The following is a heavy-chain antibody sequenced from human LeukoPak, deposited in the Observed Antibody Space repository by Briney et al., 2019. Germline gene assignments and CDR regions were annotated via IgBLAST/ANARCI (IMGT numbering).Heavy chain of an antibody. CDR3: ARTTDSAYYYGMDV. Sequence: GGSLRLSCAASGFTVSNNHMSWVRQAPGKGLEWVSLIYSGGRTYYEDPVKGRFTISRDNSKNTLFLQMNSLRAEDTAVYYCARTTDSAYYYGMDVWGQGTTVTVSS. CDR2: IYSGGRT. J-gene: IGHJ6*02. CDR1: GFTVSNNH. D-gene: IGHD4-11*01. V-gene: IGHV3-66*01.